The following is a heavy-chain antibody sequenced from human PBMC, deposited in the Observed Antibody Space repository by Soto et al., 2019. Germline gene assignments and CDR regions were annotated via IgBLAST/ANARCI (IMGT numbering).Heavy chain of an antibody. D-gene: IGHD6-6*01. CDR1: GFTLSSYW. J-gene: IGHJ4*02. V-gene: IGHV3-74*01. Sequence: PGGSLRLSCAASGFTLSSYWMPWVRQAPGKGLVWVLRINSDGSSTSYVDSVKGRFTISRDNAKNTLYLLMISLRAEVTAVYYCARMRSYSSSSFFLDYWGQGTLVTVSS. CDR3: ARMRSYSSSSFFLDY. CDR2: INSDGSST.